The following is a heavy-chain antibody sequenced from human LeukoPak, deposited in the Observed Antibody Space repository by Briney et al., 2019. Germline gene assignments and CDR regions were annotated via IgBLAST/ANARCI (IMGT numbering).Heavy chain of an antibody. Sequence: GASVKVSCKASGYTFTSYDINWVRQATAQGLEWMGWMNPNSGNTGYAQKFQGRVTITRNTSISTAYMELSSLRAEDTAVYYCARGGGAYCGGDCHRNFDYWGQGTLVTVSS. CDR3: ARGGGAYCGGDCHRNFDY. V-gene: IGHV1-8*03. J-gene: IGHJ4*02. D-gene: IGHD2-21*02. CDR2: MNPNSGNT. CDR1: GYTFTSYD.